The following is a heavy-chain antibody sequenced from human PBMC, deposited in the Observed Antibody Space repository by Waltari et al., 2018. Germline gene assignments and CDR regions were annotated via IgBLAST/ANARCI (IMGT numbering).Heavy chain of an antibody. V-gene: IGHV3-48*03. CDR1: GFTFRSYE. J-gene: IGHJ4*02. CDR2: ISSGGSNI. CDR3: TRERSVTGKGNLDY. Sequence: EVQLVESGGGLVQTGWSLILSCAASGFTFRSYEMNRVRQAPGKGLEWVSYISSGGSNIFYAESVKGRFTISRDNAKNSLYLQMNSLRVEDTAVYYCTRERSVTGKGNLDYWGQGTLVTVSS. D-gene: IGHD3-10*01.